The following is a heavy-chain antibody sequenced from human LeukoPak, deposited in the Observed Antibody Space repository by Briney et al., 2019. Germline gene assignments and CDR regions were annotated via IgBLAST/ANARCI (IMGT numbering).Heavy chain of an antibody. CDR1: GGTFSSYA. D-gene: IGHD4-23*01. J-gene: IGHJ4*02. Sequence: SVKVSCKASGGTFSSYAISWVRQAPGQGLEWMGGITPMFGTAVYAQKFQGRVTITAVESLSTAYMELSSLRSEDTAIYYCARGWLAETTVVTPYNYWGQGALVTVSS. CDR3: ARGWLAETTVVTPYNY. V-gene: IGHV1-69*13. CDR2: ITPMFGTA.